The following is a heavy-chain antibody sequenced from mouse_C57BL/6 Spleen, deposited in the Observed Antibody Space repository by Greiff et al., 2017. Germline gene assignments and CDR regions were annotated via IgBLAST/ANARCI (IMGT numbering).Heavy chain of an antibody. Sequence: QVQLQQPGAELVKPGASVKMSCKASGYTFTSYWITWVKQRPGQGLEWIGDIYPGSGSTNYNEKFKSKATLTVDTSSSTAYMQLSSLTSEDSAVYDCARVSITTWYFGVWGTGTTVTVSS. CDR1: GYTFTSYW. J-gene: IGHJ1*03. CDR2: IYPGSGST. V-gene: IGHV1-55*01. CDR3: ARVSITTWYFGV. D-gene: IGHD1-2*01.